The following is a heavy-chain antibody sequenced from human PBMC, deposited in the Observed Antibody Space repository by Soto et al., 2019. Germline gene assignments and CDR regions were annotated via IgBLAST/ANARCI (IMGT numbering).Heavy chain of an antibody. D-gene: IGHD2-2*01. CDR1: GFTFDDYG. Sequence: GGSLRLSCAASGFTFDDYGMSWVRQAPGKGLEWVSGINWNGGSTGYADSVKGRFTMSRDNAKNSLYLQMNSLRAEDTGLCHCARTGGGATRTYYFDYWGQGTLVTVSS. CDR2: INWNGGST. CDR3: ARTGGGATRTYYFDY. V-gene: IGHV3-20*01. J-gene: IGHJ4*02.